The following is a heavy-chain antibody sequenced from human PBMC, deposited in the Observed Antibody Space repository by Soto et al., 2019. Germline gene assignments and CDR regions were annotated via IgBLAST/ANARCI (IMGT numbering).Heavy chain of an antibody. D-gene: IGHD6-19*01. CDR1: VYTFTTYW. V-gene: IGHV5-51*01. J-gene: IGHJ5*02. CDR2: IYPGDSDT. CDR3: ARLLAGSRFDP. Sequence: GESLKISCKGSVYTFTTYWIAWVRQMPGKCLEWMGIIYPGDSDTXXSPSFQGXXTISAYTSISTXYLQWXSLKASDTAMYYCARLLAGSRFDPWRQGTLVTVSS.